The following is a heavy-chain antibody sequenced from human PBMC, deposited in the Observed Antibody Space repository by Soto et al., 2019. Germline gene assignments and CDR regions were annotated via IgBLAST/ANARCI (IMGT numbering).Heavy chain of an antibody. D-gene: IGHD3-22*01. V-gene: IGHV4-59*01. J-gene: IGHJ3*02. CDR2: IYYSGST. CDR3: ARGVVVIRHDAFDI. CDR1: GGSISSYY. Sequence: QVQLQESGPGLVKPSETLSLTCTVSGGSISSYYWSWIRQPPGKGLEWIGYIYYSGSTNYNPSLKSRVTISVDTSKNQFSLKLSSVTAADTAVYYCARGVVVIRHDAFDIWGQGTMVTVSS.